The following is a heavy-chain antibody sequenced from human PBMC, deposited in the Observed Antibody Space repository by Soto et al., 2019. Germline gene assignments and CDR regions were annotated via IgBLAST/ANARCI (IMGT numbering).Heavy chain of an antibody. CDR2: ISGSGGST. Sequence: GGSLRLSCAASGFTFSSCAMSWVRQAPGKGLEWVSAISGSGGSTYYADSVKGRFTISRDNSKNTLYLQMNSLRAEDTAVYYCAKARGYSYGYDSGYYYGMDVWGQGTTVTAP. D-gene: IGHD5-18*01. CDR1: GFTFSSCA. V-gene: IGHV3-23*01. CDR3: AKARGYSYGYDSGYYYGMDV. J-gene: IGHJ6*02.